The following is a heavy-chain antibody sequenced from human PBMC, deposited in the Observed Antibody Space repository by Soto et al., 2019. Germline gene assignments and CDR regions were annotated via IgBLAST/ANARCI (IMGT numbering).Heavy chain of an antibody. CDR1: GFPFSSYS. D-gene: IGHD6-13*01. J-gene: IGHJ4*02. CDR2: ISSSSSTI. Sequence: GGSLRLSCAASGFPFSSYSMNWVRQAPGKGLEWVSYISSSSSTIYYADSVKGRFTISRDNAKNSLYLQMNSLRAEDTAVYYCARRRAAAAPDYWGQGTLVTVSS. CDR3: ARRRAAAAPDY. V-gene: IGHV3-48*01.